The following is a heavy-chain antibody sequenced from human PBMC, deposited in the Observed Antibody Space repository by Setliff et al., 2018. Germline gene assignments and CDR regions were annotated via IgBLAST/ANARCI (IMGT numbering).Heavy chain of an antibody. CDR1: GYTFSAYY. CDR2: INPHSGGT. Sequence: GASVKVSCKASGYTFSAYYIHWVRQAPGQGLEWMGWINPHSGGTNFPQTFQGRVTMTRDTSINTAYMELSTLTSDDTAVYYCARDRKEVVISPSQAAFDIWGQGTMVTVSS. D-gene: IGHD3-22*01. J-gene: IGHJ3*02. V-gene: IGHV1-2*02. CDR3: ARDRKEVVISPSQAAFDI.